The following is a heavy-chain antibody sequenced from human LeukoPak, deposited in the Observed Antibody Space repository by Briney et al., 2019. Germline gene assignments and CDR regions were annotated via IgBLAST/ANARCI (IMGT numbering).Heavy chain of an antibody. D-gene: IGHD1-26*01. CDR1: GGSISSYY. Sequence: SETLSLTCTVSGGSISSYYWGWVRQPAGKGLEWIGRIYTSGSTNYNPSLKSRVTMSVDTSKNQFSLKLSSVTAADTAVYYCAREARSSANKNWFDPWGQGTLVTVSS. CDR2: IYTSGST. J-gene: IGHJ5*02. CDR3: AREARSSANKNWFDP. V-gene: IGHV4-4*07.